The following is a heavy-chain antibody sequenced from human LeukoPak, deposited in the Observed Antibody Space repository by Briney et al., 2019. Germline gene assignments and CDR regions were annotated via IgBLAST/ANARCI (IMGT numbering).Heavy chain of an antibody. CDR2: ISSSADNT. CDR1: GFTFSSYG. CDR3: ARDGEVYAIAYYFDY. J-gene: IGHJ4*02. D-gene: IGHD2-8*01. Sequence: GGSLRLSCAASGFTFSSYGMSWVRQAPGKGLEWVSAISSSADNTWYADSVKGRFTISRDNSKNALYLQMNSLRAEDTAVYYCARDGEVYAIAYYFDYWGQGTLVTVSS. V-gene: IGHV3-23*01.